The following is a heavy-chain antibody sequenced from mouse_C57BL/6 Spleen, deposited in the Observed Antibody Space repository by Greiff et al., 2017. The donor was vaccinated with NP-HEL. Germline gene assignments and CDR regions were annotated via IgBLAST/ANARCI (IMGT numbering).Heavy chain of an antibody. Sequence: QVQLQQSGAELVRPGTSVKVSCKASGYAFTNYLIEWVKQRPGQGLEWIGEIDPSDSYTNYNQKFKGKSTLTVDKSSSTAYMQLSSLTSEDSAVYYCASAKHYDGYYVFAYWGQGTLVTVSA. CDR2: IDPSDSYT. CDR1: GYAFTNYL. J-gene: IGHJ3*01. V-gene: IGHV1-59*01. CDR3: ASAKHYDGYYVFAY. D-gene: IGHD2-3*01.